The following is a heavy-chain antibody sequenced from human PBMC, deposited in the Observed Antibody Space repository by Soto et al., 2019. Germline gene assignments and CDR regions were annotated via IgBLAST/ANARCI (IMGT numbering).Heavy chain of an antibody. CDR2: IKEDGSEK. CDR3: MTDFQAF. Sequence: GGSLRLSCAASGFTFSVHWMSWVRQAPGKGLEWVARIKEDGSEKQYVDSVKGRFTISRDNAENSLYLQMNYVRAEDTAVYYCMTDFQAFWGQGTLVTSPQ. V-gene: IGHV3-7*01. J-gene: IGHJ4*02. CDR1: GFTFSVHW.